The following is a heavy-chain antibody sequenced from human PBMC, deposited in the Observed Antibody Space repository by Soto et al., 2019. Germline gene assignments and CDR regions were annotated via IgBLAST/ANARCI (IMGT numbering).Heavy chain of an antibody. CDR3: AAGAPALYRY. Sequence: QVQLAQSGAEVKKPGASVKVSCKASGYTFSSYAISWVRQAPGQGLEWMGWISAYNGNTKYAQKLQGRVTMTTDTPTTTANKEIQYLNAKGASTYSDAAGAPALYRY. CDR2: ISAYNGNT. D-gene: IGHD2-15*01. J-gene: IGHJ4*03. V-gene: IGHV1-18*01. CDR1: GYTFSSYA.